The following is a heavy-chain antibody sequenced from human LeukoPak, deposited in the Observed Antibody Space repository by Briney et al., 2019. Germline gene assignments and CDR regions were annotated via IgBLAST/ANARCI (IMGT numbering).Heavy chain of an antibody. CDR3: ARVSHGSGSVYYVDY. V-gene: IGHV3-11*01. J-gene: IGHJ4*02. CDR1: GFTFSDYY. CDR2: ISSGSTTI. D-gene: IGHD3-10*01. Sequence: GGSLRLSCAASGFTFSDYYMSWIRQAPGKGLGWVSYISSGSTTINYADSVKGRITISRDNANNSLYLQMSSLTAEDTALYSCARVSHGSGSVYYVDYWGQGTLVTVSS.